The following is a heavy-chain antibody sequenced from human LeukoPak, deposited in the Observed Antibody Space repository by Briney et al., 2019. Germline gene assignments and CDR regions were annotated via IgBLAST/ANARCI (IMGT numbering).Heavy chain of an antibody. J-gene: IGHJ3*02. CDR3: ESLNRYMDTIFYDFDI. V-gene: IGHV5-51*01. Sequence: GESLKISCKCSGYSFTSYWSGWGRHMPGKGLEWMGIIYPGDSNTRYSPSFQGEVTISDDKSISTASLQWRSLKASNTAMSYCESLNRYMDTIFYDFDIWGPGTMVTVS. CDR1: GYSFTSYW. D-gene: IGHD5-24*01. CDR2: IYPGDSNT.